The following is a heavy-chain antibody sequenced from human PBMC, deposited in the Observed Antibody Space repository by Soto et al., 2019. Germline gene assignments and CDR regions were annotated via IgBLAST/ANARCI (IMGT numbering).Heavy chain of an antibody. CDR3: ARGYYDTSGYYPIDF. J-gene: IGHJ4*02. Sequence: ASVKVSCKTSGYTFTTYGVSWVRQAPGQGLEWMGWISAYNGNTNYAQKLQGRVTMTTDTSTSTAYMELSSLRSEDTAVYYCARGYYDTSGYYPIDFWGQGTLVTVSS. D-gene: IGHD3-22*01. CDR2: ISAYNGNT. V-gene: IGHV1-18*04. CDR1: GYTFTTYG.